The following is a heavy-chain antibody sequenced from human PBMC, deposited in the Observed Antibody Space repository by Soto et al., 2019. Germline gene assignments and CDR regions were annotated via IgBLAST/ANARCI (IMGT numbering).Heavy chain of an antibody. J-gene: IGHJ6*03. Sequence: SQTLSLTCAISGDSVSSNSAAWNWIRQSPSRGLEWLGRTYYRSKWYNDYAVSVKSRITINPDTSKNQFSLQLNSVTPEDTAVYYCASDLTGTTDFVHYYYYMDVWGKGTTVTVSS. CDR1: GDSVSSNSAA. CDR3: ASDLTGTTDFVHYYYYMDV. CDR2: TYYRSKWYN. V-gene: IGHV6-1*01. D-gene: IGHD1-7*01.